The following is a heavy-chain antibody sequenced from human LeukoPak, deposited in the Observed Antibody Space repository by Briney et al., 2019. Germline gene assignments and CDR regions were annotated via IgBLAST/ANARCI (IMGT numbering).Heavy chain of an antibody. J-gene: IGHJ5*02. D-gene: IGHD3-22*01. V-gene: IGHV1-69*05. CDR3: AREEALYDSSGYSNWFDP. CDR1: GGTFSSYA. Sequence: GASVKVSCKASGGTFSSYAISWVRQAPGQGPEWMGGIIPIFGTANYAQKFQGRVTITTDESTSTAYMELSSLRSEDTAVYYCAREEALYDSSGYSNWFDPWGQGTLVTVSS. CDR2: IIPIFGTA.